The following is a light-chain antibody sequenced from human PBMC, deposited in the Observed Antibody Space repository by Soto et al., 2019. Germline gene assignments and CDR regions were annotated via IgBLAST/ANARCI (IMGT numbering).Light chain of an antibody. CDR2: AAS. J-gene: IGKJ3*01. Sequence: DIQMTQSPSSLSASVGDRVTITCRASQSISSYLNWYQQKPGKAPKLLIYAASSLQSGVPSRFSGSGSGTDFTLTISSLQPEDFATYYCQQSYSTPQRGFTFGPGTKVDIK. V-gene: IGKV1-39*01. CDR1: QSISSY. CDR3: QQSYSTPQRGFT.